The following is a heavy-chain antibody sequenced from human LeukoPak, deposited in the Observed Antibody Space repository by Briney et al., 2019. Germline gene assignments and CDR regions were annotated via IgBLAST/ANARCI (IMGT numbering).Heavy chain of an antibody. CDR1: GFTFDDYS. V-gene: IGHV3-9*01. CDR2: IIWNSGSI. Sequence: GGSLRLSCAASGFTFDDYSMRGGRHPPGKGLEGVSGIIWNSGSIDYAPSVKGRFTISRDNAKNSLYMQMYSLRAEETAVYYAARGGGIVVVPAAIQGPWGQGTLVTVSS. D-gene: IGHD2-2*02. CDR3: ARGGGIVVVPAAIQGP. J-gene: IGHJ5*02.